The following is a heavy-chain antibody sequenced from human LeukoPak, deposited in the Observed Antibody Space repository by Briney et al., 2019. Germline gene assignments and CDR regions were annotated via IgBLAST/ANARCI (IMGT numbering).Heavy chain of an antibody. CDR3: ARDSVDIVVVPAAFSY. CDR2: ISSSSSYI. D-gene: IGHD2-2*03. Sequence: GGSLRLSCAASGFTFSSYSMNWVRQAPEKGLEWVSSISSSSSYIYYADSVKGRFTISRDNAKNSLYLRMNSLRAEDTAVYYCARDSVDIVVVPAAFSYWGQGTLVTVSS. V-gene: IGHV3-21*01. CDR1: GFTFSSYS. J-gene: IGHJ4*02.